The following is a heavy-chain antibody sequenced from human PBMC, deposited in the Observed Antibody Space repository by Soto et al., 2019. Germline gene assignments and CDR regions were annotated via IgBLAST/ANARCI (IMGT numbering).Heavy chain of an antibody. CDR2: ISRSGDRT. V-gene: IGHV3-64*02. CDR3: AIARCSSGQCYYVDY. D-gene: IGHD2-15*01. CDR1: GFTFSSHN. J-gene: IGHJ4*02. Sequence: EVQLVESGEGLVQPGGSLRLSCAASGFTFSSHNIHWIRQAPGKGLEFVSAISRSGDRTYYADSVKGRFTITRDNSKNTVWLQMGSLRAAVMAGYYFAIARCSSGQCYYVDYGGRGALFSVSS.